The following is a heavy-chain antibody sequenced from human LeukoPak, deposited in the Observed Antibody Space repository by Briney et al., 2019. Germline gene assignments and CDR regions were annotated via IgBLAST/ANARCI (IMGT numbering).Heavy chain of an antibody. CDR3: AREGEELVNWFDP. D-gene: IGHD3-10*01. J-gene: IGHJ5*02. V-gene: IGHV1-69*13. CDR1: GGTFSNYA. CDR2: IIPIFGTT. Sequence: GASMKVSCKASGGTFSNYAIRWVRQAPGQGLEWMGGIIPIFGTTTYAQKFQGRVTITADESTITAYMELSSLTSEDTGVYYCAREGEELVNWFDPWGQGTLVTVSS.